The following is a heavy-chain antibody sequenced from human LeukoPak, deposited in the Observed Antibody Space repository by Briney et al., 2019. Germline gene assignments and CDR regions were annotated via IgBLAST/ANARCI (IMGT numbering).Heavy chain of an antibody. CDR2: ISYDGNKK. D-gene: IGHD4-17*01. V-gene: IGHV3-30-3*01. CDR1: GFTFSNYV. Sequence: GGSLRLSCAASGFTFSNYVLHWVRQAPGQGLEWVAVISYDGNKKFYTDSVKGRFTISRDNSKNILYLQMNSLRGDDTAVYYCARFTVTLNDYWGQGTLVTVSS. J-gene: IGHJ4*02. CDR3: ARFTVTLNDY.